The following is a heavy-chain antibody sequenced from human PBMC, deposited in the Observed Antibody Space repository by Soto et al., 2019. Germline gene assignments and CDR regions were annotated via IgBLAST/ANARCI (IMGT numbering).Heavy chain of an antibody. D-gene: IGHD2-8*01. CDR2: ISFDGRDQ. Sequence: QVQLVESGGGVVQPGRSLRLSCVASGFAFSSFGMHWVRQAPGKGLEWLAVISFDGRDQYYADSVKGRFTISRDSSNNTVSLQMSSVRPEDTAVYYCAKDLTSYCTNGFCHPTDGGQYYYGMDVWGQGTTVTVSS. J-gene: IGHJ6*02. CDR1: GFAFSSFG. CDR3: AKDLTSYCTNGFCHPTDGGQYYYGMDV. V-gene: IGHV3-30*18.